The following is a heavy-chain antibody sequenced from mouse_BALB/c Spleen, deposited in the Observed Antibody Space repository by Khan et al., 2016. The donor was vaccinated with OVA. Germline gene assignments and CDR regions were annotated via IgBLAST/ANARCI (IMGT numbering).Heavy chain of an antibody. J-gene: IGHJ3*01. Sequence: VQLQQSGAELARPGASVKLSCTASGYTFTDYNINWVKQRTGQGLEWIGEIYPGSNNTYYNEKCMGKTTLTANKYSSTAYMQLSSVTSEDSAVYLWAREWGAWFAYWGQGTLVTVSA. CDR2: IYPGSNNT. CDR3: AREWGAWFAY. CDR1: GYTFTDYN. V-gene: IGHV1-77*01.